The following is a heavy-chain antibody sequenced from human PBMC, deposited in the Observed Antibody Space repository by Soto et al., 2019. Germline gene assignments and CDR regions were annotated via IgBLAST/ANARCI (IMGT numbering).Heavy chain of an antibody. J-gene: IGHJ6*02. CDR1: GFTFSTYG. D-gene: IGHD2-15*01. CDR2: TSYDGGTK. Sequence: GGSLRLSCAASGFTFSTYGMHWVRQAPGKGLEWVTLTSYDGGTKYYTDSVRGRFTISRDNSKNTLFLEMNGLRPEDTGVYYCARAYSGRLPRRADYYFAMDVWGQGTTVTVSS. V-gene: IGHV3-30*03. CDR3: ARAYSGRLPRRADYYFAMDV.